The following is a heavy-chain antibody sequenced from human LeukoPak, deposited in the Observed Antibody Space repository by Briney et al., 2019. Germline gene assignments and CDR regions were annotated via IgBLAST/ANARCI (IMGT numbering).Heavy chain of an antibody. D-gene: IGHD2-2*01. V-gene: IGHV4-61*02. CDR1: GGSISSGSYY. Sequence: SQTLSLTCTVSGGSISSGSYYWSWIRQPAGKGLEWIGRIYTSGSTNYNPSLKSRVTISIDTSNNQFSLKLSSVTAADTAVYYCARASTSWNWFDPWGQGTLVTVSS. CDR2: IYTSGST. CDR3: ARASTSWNWFDP. J-gene: IGHJ5*02.